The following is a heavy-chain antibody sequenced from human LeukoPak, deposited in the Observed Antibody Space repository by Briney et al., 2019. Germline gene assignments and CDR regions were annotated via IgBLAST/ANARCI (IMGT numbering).Heavy chain of an antibody. CDR2: IYSGGST. J-gene: IGHJ5*02. Sequence: RTGGSLRLSCAASGFTVSSNYMGWVRQAPGKGLEWVSVIYSGGSTYYADSVKGRFTISRDNSKNTLYLQMNSLRAEDTAVYYCAREYITIRSRWFDPWGQGTLVTVSS. V-gene: IGHV3-66*01. D-gene: IGHD3-3*01. CDR1: GFTVSSNY. CDR3: AREYITIRSRWFDP.